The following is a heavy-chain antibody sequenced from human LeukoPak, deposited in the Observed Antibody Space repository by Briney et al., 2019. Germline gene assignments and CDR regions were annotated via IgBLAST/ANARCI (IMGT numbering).Heavy chain of an antibody. D-gene: IGHD3-16*02. V-gene: IGHV4-34*01. CDR2: INHSGST. J-gene: IGHJ4*02. Sequence: SETLSLTCAVYGGSFSGYYWSWIRQPPGKGLEWIGEINHSGSTNYNPSLKSRVTISVDTSKNQFSLKLSSVTAADTAVYYCARFPVYVGGSYRYFDYWGQGTLVTVSS. CDR1: GGSFSGYY. CDR3: ARFPVYVGGSYRYFDY.